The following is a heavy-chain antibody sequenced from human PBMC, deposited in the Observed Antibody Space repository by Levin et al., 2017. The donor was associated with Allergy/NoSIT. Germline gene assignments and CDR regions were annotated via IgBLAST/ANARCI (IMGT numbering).Heavy chain of an antibody. J-gene: IGHJ6*02. CDR2: ISPSSSYI. Sequence: GGSLRLSCAASGFNFSEYAMSWVRQAPGKGLECVSSISPSSSYIYDADSVKGLFTISRDNAKNSLYLQMTRLRAEDTAVYYCARDYRTGYSSLGEDGLDVWGQGTTVTVSS. CDR1: GFNFSEYA. D-gene: IGHD3/OR15-3a*01. CDR3: ARDYRTGYSSLGEDGLDV. V-gene: IGHV3-21*06.